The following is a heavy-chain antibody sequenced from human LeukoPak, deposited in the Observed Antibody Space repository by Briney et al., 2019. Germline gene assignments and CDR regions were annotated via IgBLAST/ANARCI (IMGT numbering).Heavy chain of an antibody. Sequence: ASVKVSCKASENTFTNYYMHWVRQAPGQGLEWLGIINPNGDRTNYARTFQGRVTMTRDTSTTTVYMELSSLRSEDTAVYYCARDTGYGDHDYWGQGTLVTVSS. CDR1: ENTFTNYY. CDR3: ARDTGYGDHDY. CDR2: INPNGDRT. J-gene: IGHJ4*02. D-gene: IGHD4-17*01. V-gene: IGHV1-46*01.